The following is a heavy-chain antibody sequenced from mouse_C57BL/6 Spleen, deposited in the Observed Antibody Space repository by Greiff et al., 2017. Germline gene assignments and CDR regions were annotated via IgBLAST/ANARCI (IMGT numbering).Heavy chain of an antibody. Sequence: EVQLVESGGGLVKPGGSLKLSCAASGFTFSDYGMHWVRQAPEKGLEWVAYISSGSSTIYYADTVKGRFTISRDNAKNTLFLQMTSLRSEDTAMYYCASIVGYAMDYWGQGTSVTVSS. J-gene: IGHJ4*01. V-gene: IGHV5-17*01. CDR2: ISSGSSTI. CDR3: ASIVGYAMDY. CDR1: GFTFSDYG.